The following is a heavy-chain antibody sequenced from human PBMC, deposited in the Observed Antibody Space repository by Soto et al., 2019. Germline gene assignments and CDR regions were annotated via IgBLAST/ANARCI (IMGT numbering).Heavy chain of an antibody. Sequence: SETLSLTCTVSGGSISSYYWSWIRQPPGKGLEWIGYIYYSGSTNYNPSLKSRVTISVDTSKNQFSLKLSSVTAADTAVYYCARDVAAAQYNWFDSWGQGTLVT. CDR1: GGSISSYY. J-gene: IGHJ5*01. CDR3: ARDVAAAQYNWFDS. D-gene: IGHD6-13*01. V-gene: IGHV4-59*01. CDR2: IYYSGST.